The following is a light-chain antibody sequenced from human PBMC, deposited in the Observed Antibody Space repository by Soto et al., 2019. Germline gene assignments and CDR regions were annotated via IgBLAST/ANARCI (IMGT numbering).Light chain of an antibody. CDR3: QQYGSSPMYT. CDR2: GSS. CDR1: QSVSSSY. V-gene: IGKV3-20*01. J-gene: IGKJ2*01. Sequence: EIVLTQSPGTLSLSPGERATLSCRASQSVSSSYFAWYQQKPVQAPRLLFHGSSASATGIPDRFSGSGSGTDFTPTISRLEPEDFAVYFCQQYGSSPMYTFGQGTKLEIK.